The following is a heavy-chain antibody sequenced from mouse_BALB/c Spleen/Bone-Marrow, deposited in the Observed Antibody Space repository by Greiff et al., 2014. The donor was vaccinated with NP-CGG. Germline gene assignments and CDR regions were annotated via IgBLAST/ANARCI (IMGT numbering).Heavy chain of an antibody. CDR2: IDPANGDI. CDR1: GFNIKDTY. D-gene: IGHD2-1*01. V-gene: IGHV14-3*02. J-gene: IGHJ3*01. Sequence: VQLKESGAELVKPGASVKLSCTASGFNIKDTYMHWVKQRPEQGLEWIGRIDPANGDIIYDPKFQGKATITADTSSNTAYLQLSSLTSGDTAVYYCARGGNYGWFAYWGQGTLVTVSA. CDR3: ARGGNYGWFAY.